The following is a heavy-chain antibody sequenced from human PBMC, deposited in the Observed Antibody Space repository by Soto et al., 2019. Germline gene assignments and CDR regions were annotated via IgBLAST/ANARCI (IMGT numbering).Heavy chain of an antibody. D-gene: IGHD4-17*01. Sequence: GGSLRLSCAASGFTFSNYEMNWVRQAPGKGLEWVSYISSLGSTIYYADSVKGRFTISRDNAKDSLYLQMNSLRAEDTAVYYCARDIRTLYYFDFWGQGTLVTVSS. V-gene: IGHV3-48*03. CDR1: GFTFSNYE. J-gene: IGHJ4*02. CDR3: ARDIRTLYYFDF. CDR2: ISSLGSTI.